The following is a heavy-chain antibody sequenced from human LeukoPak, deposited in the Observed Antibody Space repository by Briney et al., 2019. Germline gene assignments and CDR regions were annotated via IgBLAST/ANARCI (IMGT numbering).Heavy chain of an antibody. V-gene: IGHV4-30-2*01. J-gene: IGHJ6*03. CDR1: GGSISSGGYY. CDR2: INHSGST. Sequence: SQTLSLTCTVSGGSISSGGYYWSWIRQPPGKGLEWIGEINHSGSTNYNPSLKSRVTISVDTSKNQFSLKLSSVTAADTAVYYCARVEVPRRKWIQLWLRKGGLLGYYYMDVWGKGTTVTVSS. CDR3: ARVEVPRRKWIQLWLRKGGLLGYYYMDV. D-gene: IGHD5-18*01.